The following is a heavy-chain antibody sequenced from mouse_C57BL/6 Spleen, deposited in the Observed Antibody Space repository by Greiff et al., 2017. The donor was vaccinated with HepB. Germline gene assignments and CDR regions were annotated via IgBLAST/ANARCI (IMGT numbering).Heavy chain of an antibody. CDR2: IRSKSNNYAT. D-gene: IGHD4-1*01. Sequence: EADGGLVQPKGSLKLSCSASGFSFNTYAMNWVRQAPGKGLEWVARIRSKSNNYATYYADSVKDRFTISRDDSESMLYLQMNNLKTEDTAMYYCVRHGTVMDYWGQGTSVTVSS. V-gene: IGHV10-1*01. J-gene: IGHJ4*01. CDR3: VRHGTVMDY. CDR1: GFSFNTYA.